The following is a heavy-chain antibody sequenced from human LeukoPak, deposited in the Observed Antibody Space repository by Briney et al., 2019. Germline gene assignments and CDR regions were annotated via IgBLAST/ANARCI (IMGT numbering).Heavy chain of an antibody. CDR3: ARVGYGDYDTAFDY. CDR2: IKQDGSEK. Sequence: GGSLRLSCAASGFTFSSYWMSWVRQAPGKGLEWVANIKQDGSEKYYVDSVKGRFTISRDNSKNTLYLQMNSLRAEDTAVYYCARVGYGDYDTAFDYWGQGTLVTVSS. J-gene: IGHJ4*02. V-gene: IGHV3-7*01. CDR1: GFTFSSYW. D-gene: IGHD4-17*01.